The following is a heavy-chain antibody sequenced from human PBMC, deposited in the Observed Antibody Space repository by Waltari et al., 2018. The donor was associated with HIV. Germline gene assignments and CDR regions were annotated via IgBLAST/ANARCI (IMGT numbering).Heavy chain of an antibody. CDR3: TKGRRGALFGDE. D-gene: IGHD3-3*01. J-gene: IGHJ4*02. Sequence: QVQLVQSVAEIKKPRASVRVSCRPSEYSFIAFDINWGRRAPGRGLEWVGWMNPDNGDAGYGHKFKGRFTLTRDTTTDTAYMDVTNLKSEDTAIYYCTKGRRGALFGDEWGQGTLVTVSS. CDR1: EYSFIAFD. V-gene: IGHV1-8*01. CDR2: MNPDNGDA.